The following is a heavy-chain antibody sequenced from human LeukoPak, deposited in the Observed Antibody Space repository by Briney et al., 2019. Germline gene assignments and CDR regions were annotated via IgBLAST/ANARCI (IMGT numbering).Heavy chain of an antibody. D-gene: IGHD3-22*01. Sequence: PSETLSLTCTVSGGSISSYYWSWIRQPPGKGLEWIGSMYYSGSTNYKPSLKSRVTISVDTSKNQFSLKLSSVTAADTAVYYCARHAYYYDRSGSYEAFDIWGQGIMVTVSS. CDR2: MYYSGST. CDR3: ARHAYYYDRSGSYEAFDI. CDR1: GGSISSYY. J-gene: IGHJ3*02. V-gene: IGHV4-59*08.